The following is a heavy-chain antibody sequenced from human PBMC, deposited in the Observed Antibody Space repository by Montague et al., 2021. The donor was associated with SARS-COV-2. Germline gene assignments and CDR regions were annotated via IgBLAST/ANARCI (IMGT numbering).Heavy chain of an antibody. Sequence: SETLSLTCTVSGGSISSYYWSWIRQPAGKGLEWIGRIYTSGSTNYNPSLKSRVTMSLDTSKNQISPKLSSVTAADTAVYYCARVGRAGYDILTGYYYYGMDVWGQGTTVTVSS. CDR1: GGSISSYY. CDR2: IYTSGST. J-gene: IGHJ6*02. D-gene: IGHD3-9*01. V-gene: IGHV4-4*07. CDR3: ARVGRAGYDILTGYYYYGMDV.